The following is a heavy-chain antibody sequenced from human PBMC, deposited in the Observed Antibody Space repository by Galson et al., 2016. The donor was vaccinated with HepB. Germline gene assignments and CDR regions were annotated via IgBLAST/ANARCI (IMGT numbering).Heavy chain of an antibody. J-gene: IGHJ4*02. Sequence: QSGAEVKKPGESLKISCKASGYSFTYYWITWVRQMPGKGLEWMGRIDPSDSYTNYSPSFQGHVTISADKSITTAYLQWSSLKASDSAMYYCATSDIPDSNTWYWDLDYWGQGTLVSVSS. V-gene: IGHV5-10-1*01. CDR2: IDPSDSYT. CDR1: GYSFTYYW. D-gene: IGHD6-13*01. CDR3: ATSDIPDSNTWYWDLDY.